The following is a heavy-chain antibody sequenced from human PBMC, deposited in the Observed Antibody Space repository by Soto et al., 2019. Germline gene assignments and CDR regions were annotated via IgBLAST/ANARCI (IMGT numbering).Heavy chain of an antibody. CDR3: ASQTGVAARLHAFDI. Sequence: QVQLVQSGAEVKKPGSSVKVSCKASGGTFSSYAISWVRQAPGQGLDWMGGIIPSFGTANYAQKVQARVTITADECTSTAYKELSSLRSEDTAVYYCASQTGVAARLHAFDIWGQDTMVTVSS. J-gene: IGHJ3*02. V-gene: IGHV1-69*01. D-gene: IGHD6-6*01. CDR1: GGTFSSYA. CDR2: IIPSFGTA.